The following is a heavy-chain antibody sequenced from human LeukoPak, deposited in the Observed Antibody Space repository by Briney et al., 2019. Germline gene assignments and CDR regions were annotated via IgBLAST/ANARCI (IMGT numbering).Heavy chain of an antibody. CDR3: ATLGLNIVGSTTDFDY. CDR1: GYTFTYYY. CDR2: INPNSGGT. D-gene: IGHD1-26*01. V-gene: IGHV1-2*02. J-gene: IGHJ4*02. Sequence: ASVKVSCKASGYTFTYYYIHWVRQAPGQGLEWMAWINPNSGGTSFAQKFRDRVTVTRYTSISTAYMELSRLTSDATAVYYCATLGLNIVGSTTDFDYWGQGTLVTVSS.